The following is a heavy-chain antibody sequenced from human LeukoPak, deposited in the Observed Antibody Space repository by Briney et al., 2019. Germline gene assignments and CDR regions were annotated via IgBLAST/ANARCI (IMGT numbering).Heavy chain of an antibody. CDR3: ARDYYDSSGYYSLDC. CDR2: ISGSGSSV. J-gene: IGHJ4*02. D-gene: IGHD3-22*01. Sequence: GGSLRLSCAASGFTFRSCEMNWVRQAPGKGLEWVSHISGSGSSVYYADSVKGRFTISRDNAKNSLYLEMNSLRAEDTAVYYCARDYYDSSGYYSLDCWGQGTLVTVSS. V-gene: IGHV3-48*03. CDR1: GFTFRSCE.